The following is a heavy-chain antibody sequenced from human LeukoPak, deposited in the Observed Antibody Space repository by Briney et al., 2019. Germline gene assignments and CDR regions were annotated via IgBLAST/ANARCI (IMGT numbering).Heavy chain of an antibody. J-gene: IGHJ6*04. Sequence: GGSLRLSCAASGFTFSRYSMHWVRQAPGKGLVWVSHVNSDGSGTDYADSVKGRSTISRDNAKNTLYLQMNSLRVEDTAVYYCAELGITMIGGVWGKGTTVTISS. CDR3: AELGITMIGGV. D-gene: IGHD3-10*02. CDR2: VNSDGSGT. CDR1: GFTFSRYS. V-gene: IGHV3-74*01.